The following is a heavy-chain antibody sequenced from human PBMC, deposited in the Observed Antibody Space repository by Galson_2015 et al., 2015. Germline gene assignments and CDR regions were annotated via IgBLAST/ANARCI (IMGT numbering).Heavy chain of an antibody. CDR1: GGTFGRHA. V-gene: IGHV1-69*13. CDR2: IIPMFGTT. D-gene: IGHD6-25*01. Sequence: SVKVSCKASGGTFGRHAISWVRQVPGQGLEWMGGIIPMFGTTKYAQKFQGRVTITADESTSTAYMEMSSLKSDDTAVYYCARDDRVSDSYFYMEVWGKGTTVTVSS. CDR3: ARDDRVSDSYFYMEV. J-gene: IGHJ6*03.